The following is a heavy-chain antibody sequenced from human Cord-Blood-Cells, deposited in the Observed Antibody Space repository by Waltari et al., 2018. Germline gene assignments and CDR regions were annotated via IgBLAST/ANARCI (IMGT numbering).Heavy chain of an antibody. J-gene: IGHJ4*02. D-gene: IGHD6-19*01. CDR1: GYTFTGYY. Sequence: QVQLVQSGAEVKKPGASVKVSCKASGYTFTGYYMHWGRQAPGQGLEWKEWINPNSGGTNYAQKFQGRVTMTRDTSISTAYMELSRLRSDDTAVYYCARDLDIAVAATDYWGQGTLVTVSS. CDR3: ARDLDIAVAATDY. V-gene: IGHV1-2*02. CDR2: INPNSGGT.